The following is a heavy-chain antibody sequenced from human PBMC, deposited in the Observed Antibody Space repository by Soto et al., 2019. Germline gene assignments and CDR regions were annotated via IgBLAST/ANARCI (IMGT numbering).Heavy chain of an antibody. CDR1: GGSVSSNSYS. V-gene: IGHV4-39*01. J-gene: IGHJ4*02. CDR3: TRGPSGDKVDY. D-gene: IGHD7-27*01. Sequence: SETLSLTCTVSGGSVSSNSYSWGWIRQSPGKGLEWIGTIYSSENTYYNPSLLSRVTISVDTSKNEFSLRLSSVTAADTAVYYCTRGPSGDKVDYWGQGTLVTVSS. CDR2: IYSSENT.